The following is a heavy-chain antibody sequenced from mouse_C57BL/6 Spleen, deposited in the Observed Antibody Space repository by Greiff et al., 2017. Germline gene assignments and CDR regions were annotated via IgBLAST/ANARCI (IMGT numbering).Heavy chain of an antibody. J-gene: IGHJ4*01. V-gene: IGHV1-61*01. CDR1: GYTFTSYW. CDR3: ARYYYGRVYAMDY. D-gene: IGHD1-1*01. CDR2: IYPSDSET. Sequence: QVQLQQPGAELVRPGSSVKLSCKASGYTFTSYWMDWVKQRPGQGLEWIGNIYPSDSETHYNQKFKDKATLTVDKSSSTAYMQLSSLTSEDSAVYYCARYYYGRVYAMDYWGQGTSVTVSS.